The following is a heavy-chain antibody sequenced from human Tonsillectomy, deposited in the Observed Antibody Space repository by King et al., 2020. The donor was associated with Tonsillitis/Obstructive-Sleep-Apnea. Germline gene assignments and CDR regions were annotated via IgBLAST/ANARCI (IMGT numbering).Heavy chain of an antibody. CDR2: IYYSGST. V-gene: IGHV4-59*01. J-gene: IGHJ3*02. CDR1: GGSISSYY. CDR3: AGGITIFGVVNDFDI. Sequence: MQLQESGPGLVKPSETLSLTCTVSGGSISSYYWSWIRQPPGKGLEWIGYIYYSGSTNYNPSLKSRVTISVDTAKNQFSLKLSSVTAADTAVYYCAGGITIFGVVNDFDIWGQGTMVTVSS. D-gene: IGHD3-3*01.